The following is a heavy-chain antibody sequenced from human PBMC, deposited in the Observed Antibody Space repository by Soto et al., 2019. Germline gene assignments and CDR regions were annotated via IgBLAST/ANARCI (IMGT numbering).Heavy chain of an antibody. J-gene: IGHJ4*02. CDR1: GFTFNLYW. CDR2: IKQDGSER. Sequence: PGGSLRLSCAASGFTFNLYWMSWVRQAPGKGLEWVASIKQDGSERYYVDSVKGRFTISRDNAKNSLYLQMNSLRAEDTAVYYCARMWLFNPFDYWGQGTLVTVSS. V-gene: IGHV3-7*01. CDR3: ARMWLFNPFDY. D-gene: IGHD3-22*01.